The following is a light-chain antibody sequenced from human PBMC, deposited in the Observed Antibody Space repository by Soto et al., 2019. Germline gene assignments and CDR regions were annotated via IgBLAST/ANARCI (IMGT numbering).Light chain of an antibody. CDR1: QSITTF. CDR2: DAS. V-gene: IGKV3-11*01. J-gene: IGKJ4*01. Sequence: ETVLTQSPATLSLTPGERVTLSCRASQSITTFLAWHQQKPGQAPRLLIYDASNRATGIPARFSGSGSGTDFTLTISSLEPEESAIYYCQQRNSWPLTFGGGTKVEI. CDR3: QQRNSWPLT.